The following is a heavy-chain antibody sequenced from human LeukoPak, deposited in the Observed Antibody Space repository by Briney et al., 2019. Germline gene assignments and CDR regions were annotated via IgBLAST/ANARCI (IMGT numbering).Heavy chain of an antibody. J-gene: IGHJ5*02. CDR2: INHSGST. Sequence: SETLSLTCAVYGVSFSGYYWSWIRQPPGKGLEWIGEINHSGSTNYNPSLKSRVTISVDTSKNQFSLKLSSVTAADTALYYCARAPYYDFWSSYPTKLRANWFDPWGQGTLVTVSS. D-gene: IGHD3-3*01. CDR1: GVSFSGYY. CDR3: ARAPYYDFWSSYPTKLRANWFDP. V-gene: IGHV4-34*01.